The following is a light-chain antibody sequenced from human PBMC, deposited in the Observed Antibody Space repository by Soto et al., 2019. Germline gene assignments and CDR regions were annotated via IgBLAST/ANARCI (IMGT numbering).Light chain of an antibody. J-gene: IGKJ4*01. Sequence: DIQMTQSPSSVSASVGDRVTTTCRASQGINKWLAWYQQKPGTAPKLLIYSASSLQSGVPSRFSSSGSGTDFALTISGMQPEDFATSYCHQANTFALTCGGGTKVDIK. CDR3: HQANTFALT. CDR1: QGINKW. CDR2: SAS. V-gene: IGKV1-12*01.